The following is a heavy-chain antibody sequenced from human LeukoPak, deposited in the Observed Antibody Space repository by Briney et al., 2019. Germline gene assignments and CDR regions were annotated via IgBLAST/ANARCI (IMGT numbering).Heavy chain of an antibody. Sequence: ASVNVSCKATGYTFTSYGISWVRQAPGQGLEWMGWISSNSDNTNYAQKLQGRVPMTTDTSTSTAYMELRSLRSDDTAVYYCARDWGSIKVITDYWGQGTLVTVSS. CDR1: GYTFTSYG. CDR2: ISSNSDNT. J-gene: IGHJ4*02. V-gene: IGHV1-18*01. CDR3: ARDWGSIKVITDY. D-gene: IGHD3-16*01.